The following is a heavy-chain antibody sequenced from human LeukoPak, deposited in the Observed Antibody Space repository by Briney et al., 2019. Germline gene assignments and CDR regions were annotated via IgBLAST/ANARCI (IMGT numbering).Heavy chain of an antibody. CDR2: IKQDGSEK. D-gene: IGHD3-3*01. J-gene: IGHJ4*02. Sequence: PGGSLRLSCAASGFTFSNYWMSWVRQAPGKGLEWVAKIKQDGSEKYYVDSVKGRFTISRDNAKNAVHLQMNSLTAEDTAVYYCARSQTPSWSGDYGCFFDYWGQGTLVTVSS. CDR3: ARSQTPSWSGDYGCFFDY. CDR1: GFTFSNYW. V-gene: IGHV3-7*01.